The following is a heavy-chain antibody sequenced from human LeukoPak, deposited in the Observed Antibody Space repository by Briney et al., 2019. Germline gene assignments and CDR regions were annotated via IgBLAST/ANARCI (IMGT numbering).Heavy chain of an antibody. CDR1: GFTVSSNY. CDR2: IYSGGST. Sequence: GGSLRLSCAASGFTVSSNYMSWVRQAPGKGLEWVSVIYSGGSTYYADSVKGRFTISRDNSKDTLYLQMNSLRAEDTAVYYCARVPYDSSGYYYGGYFDYWGQGTLVTVSS. V-gene: IGHV3-66*01. J-gene: IGHJ4*02. CDR3: ARVPYDSSGYYYGGYFDY. D-gene: IGHD3-22*01.